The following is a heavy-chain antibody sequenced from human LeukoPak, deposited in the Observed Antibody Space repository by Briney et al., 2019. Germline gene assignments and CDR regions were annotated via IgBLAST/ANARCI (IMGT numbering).Heavy chain of an antibody. J-gene: IGHJ4*02. CDR2: IYTSGST. Sequence: SETLSLTCTVSGGSISTSNYYWGWVRQPPGKGLEWIGRIYTSGSTNYNPSLKSRVTMSVDTSKNQFSLKLSSVTAADTAVYYCARDLGSGSYDYFDYWGQGTLVTVSS. CDR3: ARDLGSGSYDYFDY. V-gene: IGHV4-39*07. CDR1: GGSISTSNYY. D-gene: IGHD3-10*01.